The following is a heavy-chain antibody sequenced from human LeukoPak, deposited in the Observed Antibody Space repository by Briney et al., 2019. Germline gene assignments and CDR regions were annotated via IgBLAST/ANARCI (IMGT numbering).Heavy chain of an antibody. J-gene: IGHJ5*02. CDR1: GFTFSNYW. Sequence: GGSLRLSCAASGFTFSNYWMSWVRQAPGKGLEWVANIKEDGTEKYSVNSVKGRFTVSRDNAKNTLYLQMNILRAEDTAVYYCARGRTCGRNNCNGEHTFSWGQGTLVTVSS. CDR2: IKEDGTEK. CDR3: ARGRTCGRNNCNGEHTFS. D-gene: IGHD1-1*01. V-gene: IGHV3-7*01.